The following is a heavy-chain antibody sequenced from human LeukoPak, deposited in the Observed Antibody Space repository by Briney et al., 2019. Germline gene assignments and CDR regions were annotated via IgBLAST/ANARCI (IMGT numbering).Heavy chain of an antibody. D-gene: IGHD3-10*01. Sequence: GGSLRLSCAASGFTFSNYWMHWVRQAPGKGLVWVSRINSDGSSTTYADSVKDRFTISRDNAKNTLYLQMNSLRAEDTAVYYCARDYGRSRDYGMDVWGQGTTVTVSS. CDR1: GFTFSNYW. V-gene: IGHV3-74*01. J-gene: IGHJ6*02. CDR3: ARDYGRSRDYGMDV. CDR2: INSDGSST.